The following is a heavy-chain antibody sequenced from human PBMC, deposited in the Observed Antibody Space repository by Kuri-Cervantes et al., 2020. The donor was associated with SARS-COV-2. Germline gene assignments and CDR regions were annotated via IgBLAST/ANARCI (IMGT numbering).Heavy chain of an antibody. V-gene: IGHV3-30*04. J-gene: IGHJ6*03. CDR1: GFTFSSYA. D-gene: IGHD6-13*01. CDR2: ISYDGSNK. Sequence: GESLKISCAASGFTFSSYAMHWARQAPGKGLEWVAVISYDGSNKYYADSVKGRFTISRDNSKKTLFLQMNSLRAEDTAVYYCAKDNSCFASSCYGYYMDVWGKGTTVTVSS. CDR3: AKDNSCFASSCYGYYMDV.